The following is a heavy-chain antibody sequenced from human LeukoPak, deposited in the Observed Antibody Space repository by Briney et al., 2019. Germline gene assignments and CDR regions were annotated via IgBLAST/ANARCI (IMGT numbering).Heavy chain of an antibody. J-gene: IGHJ4*02. D-gene: IGHD3-10*01. Sequence: GGSLRLSCAASGFTFSSYSMNWVRQAPGKGLEWISYISSGSSTIYYADSVKGRFTISRDNSKNTLYLQMNSLRAEDTAVYYCAKDGVLLWFGEWGQGTLVTVSS. CDR2: ISSGSSTI. CDR3: AKDGVLLWFGE. V-gene: IGHV3-48*01. CDR1: GFTFSSYS.